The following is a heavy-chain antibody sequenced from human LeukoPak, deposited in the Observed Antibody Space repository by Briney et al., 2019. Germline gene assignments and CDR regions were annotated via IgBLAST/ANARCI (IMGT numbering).Heavy chain of an antibody. Sequence: SGGSLRLSCAASGFTFSSYWMSWVRQAPGKGLEWVANIRQDGSKKFYVDSVKGRFTISRDNAKNSLYLQINSLRAEDTAVYYCAKDVWWSVSWGQGTLVTVSS. J-gene: IGHJ5*02. CDR1: GFTFSSYW. CDR3: AKDVWWSVS. CDR2: IRQDGSKK. D-gene: IGHD2-8*02. V-gene: IGHV3-7*01.